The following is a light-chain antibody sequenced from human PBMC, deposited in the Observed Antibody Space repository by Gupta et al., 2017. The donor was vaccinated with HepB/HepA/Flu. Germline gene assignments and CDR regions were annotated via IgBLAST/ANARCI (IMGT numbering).Light chain of an antibody. CDR3: QQLNRYPLMCS. CDR2: AAS. CDR1: QGISSY. V-gene: IGKV1-9*01. Sequence: DIQLTQSPSFLSASVGDRVTITCRASQGISSYLAWYQQKPGKAPKLLIYAASTLQSGVPSRFSGSGSGTEFTLTISSRQPEDFATYYCQQLNRYPLMCSFGQGTKLEIK. J-gene: IGKJ2*04.